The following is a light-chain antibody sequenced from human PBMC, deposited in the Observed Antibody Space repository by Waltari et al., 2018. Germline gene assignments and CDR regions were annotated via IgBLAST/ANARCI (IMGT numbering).Light chain of an antibody. J-gene: IGLJ2*01. V-gene: IGLV2-23*02. Sequence: QSALTQPASVSGSPGQSITLSCTGTSSDVGRYNLVAWYQQHPGKAPKLVIYEVTVRPPTVSSRFAGSKSGNTASLTISGLQAEDEADYYCCSYDGGKSLLFGGGTKLTVL. CDR2: EVT. CDR1: SSDVGRYNL. CDR3: CSYDGGKSLL.